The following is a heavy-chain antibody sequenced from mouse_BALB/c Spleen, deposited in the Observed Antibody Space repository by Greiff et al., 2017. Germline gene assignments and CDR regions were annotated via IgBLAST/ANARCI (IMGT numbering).Heavy chain of an antibody. V-gene: IGHV1-69*02. CDR2: IYPSDSYT. Sequence: QVQLQQSGAELVRPGASVKLSCKASGYTFTSYWINWVKQRPGQGLEWIGNIYPSDSYTNYNQKFKDKATLTVDKSSSTAYMQLSSPTSEDSAVYYCTRGGQPEGFAYWGQGTLVTVSA. J-gene: IGHJ3*01. CDR1: GYTFTSYW. CDR3: TRGGQPEGFAY.